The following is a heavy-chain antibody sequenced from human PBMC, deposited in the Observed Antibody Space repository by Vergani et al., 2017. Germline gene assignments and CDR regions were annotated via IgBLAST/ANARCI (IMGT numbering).Heavy chain of an antibody. CDR3: ARHDMVRGFRFDY. V-gene: IGHV4-59*08. Sequence: QVQLQESGPGLVKPSETLSLTCTVSGGSISSYYWSWIRQPPGKGLEWIGYIYYSGRTNYNPSLKSRVTISVDTSKNQFSLKLSSVTAADTAVYYCARHDMVRGFRFDYWGQGTLVTVSS. D-gene: IGHD3-10*01. CDR2: IYYSGRT. CDR1: GGSISSYY. J-gene: IGHJ4*02.